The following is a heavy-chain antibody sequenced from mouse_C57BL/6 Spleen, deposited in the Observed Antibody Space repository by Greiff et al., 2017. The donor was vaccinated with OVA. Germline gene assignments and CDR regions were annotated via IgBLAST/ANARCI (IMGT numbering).Heavy chain of an antibody. CDR1: GFSLTSYG. J-gene: IGHJ4*01. V-gene: IGHV2-2*01. D-gene: IGHD1-1*01. CDR2: IWSGGST. CDR3: ARNIIYYYGSSWAMDY. Sequence: QVQLQQSGPGLVQPSQSLSITCTVSGFSLTSYGVHWVRQSPGKGLEWLGVIWSGGSTDYNAAFISRMSISKDNSKSQVFFKMNSLQADDTAMYYCARNIIYYYGSSWAMDYWGQGTSVTVSS.